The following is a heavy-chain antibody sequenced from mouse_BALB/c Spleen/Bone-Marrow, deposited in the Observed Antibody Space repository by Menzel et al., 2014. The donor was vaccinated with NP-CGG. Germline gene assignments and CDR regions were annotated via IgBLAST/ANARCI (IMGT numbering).Heavy chain of an antibody. V-gene: IGHV1-7*01. J-gene: IGHJ2*02. Sequence: VQLQQPGPELAKPGASVKMSCKASGYTFTDTWIHWIKQRPGQGLEWIGYINPSTGYAEYNQNFKDKATLTVDKSSSTAYMQLSSLTSEDSAVYYCARDYWGQGTSVTVSS. CDR1: GYTFTDTW. CDR2: INPSTGYA. CDR3: ARDY.